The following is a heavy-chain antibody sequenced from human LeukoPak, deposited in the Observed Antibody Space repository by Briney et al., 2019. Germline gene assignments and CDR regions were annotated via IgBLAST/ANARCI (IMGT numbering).Heavy chain of an antibody. CDR1: GFTFNSYW. J-gene: IGHJ4*02. Sequence: PGGSLRLSCAASGFTFNSYWMHWVRQAPGKGLVWVSRINSDGSSTTYADSVKGRFTISRDNAKNPLYLQMNSLRAEDTAVCYCAREYSGYGGGFDYWGQGTLVTVSS. CDR3: AREYSGYGGGFDY. CDR2: INSDGSST. D-gene: IGHD5-12*01. V-gene: IGHV3-74*01.